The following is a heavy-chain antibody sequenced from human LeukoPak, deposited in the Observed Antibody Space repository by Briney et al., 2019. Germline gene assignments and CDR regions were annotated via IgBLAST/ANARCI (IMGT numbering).Heavy chain of an antibody. Sequence: ASVKVSCKASGYTFTSYGISWVRQAPGQGFEWMGWISAYNGNTNYAQRLQGRVTMTTETSTTTAYVELRSLTSDDTAVYYCARQQLSWRGNYYDRYYMDVWGKGTSVTVSS. CDR2: ISAYNGNT. CDR3: ARQQLSWRGNYYDRYYMDV. J-gene: IGHJ6*03. V-gene: IGHV1-18*01. D-gene: IGHD3-16*02. CDR1: GYTFTSYG.